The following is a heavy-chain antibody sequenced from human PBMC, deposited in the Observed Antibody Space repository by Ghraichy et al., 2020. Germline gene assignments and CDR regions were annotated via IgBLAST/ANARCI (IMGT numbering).Heavy chain of an antibody. D-gene: IGHD3-22*01. Sequence: SVKVSCKASGGTFSSYAISWVRQAPGQGLEWMGGIIPIFGTANYAQKFQGRVTITADKSTSTAYMELSSLRSEDTAVYYCARVGDYDSSGYRHFAFDIWGQGTMVTVSS. V-gene: IGHV1-69*06. CDR2: IIPIFGTA. J-gene: IGHJ3*02. CDR1: GGTFSSYA. CDR3: ARVGDYDSSGYRHFAFDI.